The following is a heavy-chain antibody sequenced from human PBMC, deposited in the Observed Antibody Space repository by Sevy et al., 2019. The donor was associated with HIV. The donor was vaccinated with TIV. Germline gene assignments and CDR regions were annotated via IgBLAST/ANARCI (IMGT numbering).Heavy chain of an antibody. CDR1: GFTFSSFA. D-gene: IGHD2-21*02. CDR2: ISYDGSSK. CDR3: AKTLQKLPFHPHYFDY. Sequence: GGSLRLSCAASGFTFSSFAMHWVRQAPGKGLEWVAVISYDGSSKYYPDSVKGRFTISRDVSKSTLYLQMNSLTAEDTAMFYCAKTLQKLPFHPHYFDYWGQGTLVTVSS. J-gene: IGHJ4*02. V-gene: IGHV3-30-3*02.